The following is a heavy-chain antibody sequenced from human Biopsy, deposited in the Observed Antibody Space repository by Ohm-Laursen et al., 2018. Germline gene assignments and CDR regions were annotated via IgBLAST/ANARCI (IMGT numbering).Heavy chain of an antibody. CDR3: AKHGSGWTGDDALHI. CDR2: ISYSGST. D-gene: IGHD6-19*01. V-gene: IGHV4-59*08. CDR1: GGSISGSS. Sequence: GTLSLTCIVSGGSISGSSWSWIRQAPGRGLEWVGYISYSGSTSNNPSLKSRITISVDTSKSQISLKVASVTAADTAVYYCAKHGSGWTGDDALHIWGQGTMVTVSS. J-gene: IGHJ3*02.